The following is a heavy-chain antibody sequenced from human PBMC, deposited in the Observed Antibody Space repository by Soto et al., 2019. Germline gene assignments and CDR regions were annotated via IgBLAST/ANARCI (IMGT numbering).Heavy chain of an antibody. V-gene: IGHV3-23*01. J-gene: IGHJ3*02. D-gene: IGHD2-15*01. CDR3: ARRGEFCSGGSCWSGAFDI. CDR2: ISGSGGST. Sequence: GGSLRLSCAASGFTFSSYAMSWVRQAPGKGLEWVSAISGSGGSTYYADSVKGRFTISRDNSKNTLYLQMNSLRAEDTAVYYCARRGEFCSGGSCWSGAFDIWGQGTMVTVSS. CDR1: GFTFSSYA.